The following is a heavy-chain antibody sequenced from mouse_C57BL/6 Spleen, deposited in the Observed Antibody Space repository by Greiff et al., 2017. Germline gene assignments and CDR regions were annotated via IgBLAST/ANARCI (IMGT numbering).Heavy chain of an antibody. CDR3: ARSYYGSLYYYAMDY. Sequence: VQLQQPGAELVKPGASVKLSCKASGYTFTSYWMHWVKQRPGQGLEWIGMIHPNSGSTNYNEKFKSKATLTVDKSSSTAYMQLSSLTSEDSAVYYCARSYYGSLYYYAMDYWGQGTSVTVSS. V-gene: IGHV1-64*01. D-gene: IGHD1-1*01. CDR2: IHPNSGST. CDR1: GYTFTSYW. J-gene: IGHJ4*01.